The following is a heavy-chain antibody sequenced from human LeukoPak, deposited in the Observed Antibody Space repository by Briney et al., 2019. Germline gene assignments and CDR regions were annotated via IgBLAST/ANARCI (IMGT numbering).Heavy chain of an antibody. V-gene: IGHV3-66*04. D-gene: IGHD6-19*01. CDR2: IYSGGST. J-gene: IGHJ6*02. CDR1: GFTVSSNY. Sequence: GGSLRLSCAASGFTVSSNYMSWVRQAPGKGLEWVSVIYSGGSTYYADSVKGRFTISRDNSKNTLYLQMNSLRAEDTAVYYCARQINQWPVGYYYGMDVWGQGTTVTVSS. CDR3: ARQINQWPVGYYYGMDV.